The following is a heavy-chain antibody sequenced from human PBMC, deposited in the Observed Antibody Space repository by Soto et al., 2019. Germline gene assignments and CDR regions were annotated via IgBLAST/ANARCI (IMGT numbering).Heavy chain of an antibody. D-gene: IGHD2-21*02. V-gene: IGHV5-51*01. Sequence: EVQLVQSGAEVKKPGESLKISCKGSGYSFTSYWIVWVRQMPGKGLEWMGYIYPGDSETRYSPSLQGQVTMSADKSTSTAYLQWSSLKASDTAMYYCARRSYCDGDCTRRPYDYYGMDVCGQGTTVTVSS. CDR3: ARRSYCDGDCTRRPYDYYGMDV. J-gene: IGHJ6*02. CDR1: GYSFTSYW. CDR2: IYPGDSET.